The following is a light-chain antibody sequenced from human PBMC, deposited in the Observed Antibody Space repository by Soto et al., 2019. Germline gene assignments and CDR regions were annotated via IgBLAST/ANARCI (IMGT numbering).Light chain of an antibody. Sequence: EIVMPQSPATLSVSPGGTATLSCRASQSVSSYLAWYQHQPGQAPRLLMYGASVRATGTPARFSGSGSGTDFTLTISSLQSEDFALYYCQQYNNWPLTFGGGTKVEIK. CDR1: QSVSSY. J-gene: IGKJ4*02. V-gene: IGKV3-15*01. CDR3: QQYNNWPLT. CDR2: GAS.